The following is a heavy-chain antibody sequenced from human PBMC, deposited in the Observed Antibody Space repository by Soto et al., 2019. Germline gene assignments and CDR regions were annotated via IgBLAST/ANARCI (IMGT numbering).Heavy chain of an antibody. V-gene: IGHV5-51*01. CDR2: FKPADSQT. CDR1: GYSFRIFS. D-gene: IGHD3-10*01. CDR3: ARVSNYLNWFPEAFDI. J-gene: IGHJ3*02. Sequence: GESLKIPCKGPGYSFRIFSIAWVPRIPGKGLEWRGIFKPADSQTIYSPSFEGQVTFSTDRSITTAYLHWGSLKASDTGMYFCARVSNYLNWFPEAFDIWGQGTMVTVSS.